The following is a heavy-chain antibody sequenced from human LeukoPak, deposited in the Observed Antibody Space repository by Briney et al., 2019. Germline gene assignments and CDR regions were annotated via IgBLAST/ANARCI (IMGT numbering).Heavy chain of an antibody. D-gene: IGHD6-19*01. CDR1: GSTFSSYA. J-gene: IGHJ5*02. CDR2: ISGSGGST. V-gene: IGHV3-23*01. Sequence: GGSLSLSCAASGSTFSSYAMSWVRQAPGKGLEWVSAISGSGGSTYYADSVKGRFTISRDNSKNTLYLQMNSLRAEDTAVYYCAKSRSGWYSDWFDPWGQGTLVTVSS. CDR3: AKSRSGWYSDWFDP.